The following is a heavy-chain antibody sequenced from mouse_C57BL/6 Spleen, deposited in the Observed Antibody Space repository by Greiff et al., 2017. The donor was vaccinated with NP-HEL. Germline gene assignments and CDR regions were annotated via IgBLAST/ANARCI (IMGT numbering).Heavy chain of an antibody. CDR3: ARGALYGSDWYFDV. CDR1: GYPFPDYY. D-gene: IGHD1-1*01. V-gene: IGHV1-76*01. Sequence: QVLLQQSGAELVRPGASVKLSCKASGYPFPDYYLNWVKQRPGQGLEWIARIYPGSGNTYYKEKFKGKATLTAEKSSSTAYMQLSSLTSEDSAGYVGARGALYGSDWYFDVWGTGTTVTVSS. CDR2: IYPGSGNT. J-gene: IGHJ1*03.